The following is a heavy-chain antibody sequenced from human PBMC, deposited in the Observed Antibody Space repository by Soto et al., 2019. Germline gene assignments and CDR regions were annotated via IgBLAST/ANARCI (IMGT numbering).Heavy chain of an antibody. Sequence: QVQLVESGGGLVKPGGSLRLSCAASGFTFSDYYMSWIRQAPGKGLEWVSYISSSGSTIYYADSVKGRFTISRDNAKNSLYLQMNSLRGEDTAVYYCARGGPYDFWSGPYYYYGMDVWGQGTTVTVSS. CDR2: ISSSGSTI. CDR3: ARGGPYDFWSGPYYYYGMDV. V-gene: IGHV3-11*01. J-gene: IGHJ6*02. D-gene: IGHD3-3*01. CDR1: GFTFSDYY.